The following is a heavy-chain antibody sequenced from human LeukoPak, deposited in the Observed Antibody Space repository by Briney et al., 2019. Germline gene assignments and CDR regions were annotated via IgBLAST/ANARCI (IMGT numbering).Heavy chain of an antibody. D-gene: IGHD1-1*01. CDR1: GYTFTGYY. CDR2: INPNSGGT. Sequence: GASVKVSCKASGYTFTGYYMHWVRQAPGQGLEWMGRINPNSGGTNYAQKFQGRVTMTRDTSISTAYMELSRLRSDDTAVYYCARRREGTTRTTSTLYFDYWGQGTLVTVSS. V-gene: IGHV1-2*06. J-gene: IGHJ4*02. CDR3: ARRREGTTRTTSTLYFDY.